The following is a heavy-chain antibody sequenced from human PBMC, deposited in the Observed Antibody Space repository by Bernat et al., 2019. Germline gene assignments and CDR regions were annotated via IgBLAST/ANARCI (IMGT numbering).Heavy chain of an antibody. CDR2: IWYDGSNK. CDR3: ARESSDVDTAMAPLLDSMGFDP. CDR1: GFTFSSYG. J-gene: IGHJ5*02. Sequence: QVQLVESGGGVVQPGRSLRLSCAASGFTFSSYGMHWVRQAPGKGLEWVAGIWYDGSNKYYADSVKDRFTISRDNSKNTLYLQMNSLRAEDTAVYYCARESSDVDTAMAPLLDSMGFDPWGQGTLVTVSS. D-gene: IGHD5-18*01. V-gene: IGHV3-33*01.